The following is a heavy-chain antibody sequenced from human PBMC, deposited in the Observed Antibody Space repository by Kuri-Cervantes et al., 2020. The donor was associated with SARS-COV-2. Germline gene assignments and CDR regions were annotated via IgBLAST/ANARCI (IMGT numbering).Heavy chain of an antibody. CDR1: GFNFSRTD. J-gene: IGHJ4*02. Sequence: LSLTCAASGFNFSRTDMHWVRQAPGKGLEWVAVISHDGKNKKCIASGKGRFTISRDNSQNTLYLHMKSLRSEDTAMYYCAKDRVGVQDFWGQGTLVTSPQ. CDR2: ISHDGKNK. V-gene: IGHV3-30*18. D-gene: IGHD2-21*01. CDR3: AKDRVGVQDF.